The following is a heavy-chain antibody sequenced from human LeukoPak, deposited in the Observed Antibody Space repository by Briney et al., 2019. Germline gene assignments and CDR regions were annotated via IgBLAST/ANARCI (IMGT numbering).Heavy chain of an antibody. Sequence: PETLSLTCAVYGGSFSGYYWSWIRQPPGKGLEWIGEINHSGSTNYNPSLKSRVTISVDTSKNQFSLKLSSVTAADTAVYYCASIKYSSGWYPFHFDYWGQGTLVTVSS. CDR1: GGSFSGYY. V-gene: IGHV4-34*01. CDR3: ASIKYSSGWYPFHFDY. D-gene: IGHD6-19*01. CDR2: INHSGST. J-gene: IGHJ4*02.